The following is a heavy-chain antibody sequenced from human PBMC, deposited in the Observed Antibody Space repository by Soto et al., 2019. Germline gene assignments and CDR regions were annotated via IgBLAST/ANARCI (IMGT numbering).Heavy chain of an antibody. CDR1: GYTLTELS. D-gene: IGHD3-16*02. Sequence: EETVTRASVKVSCKVSGYTLTELSMHWVRQAPGKGLEWMGGFDPEDGETIYAQKFQGRVTMTEDTSTDTAYMELSSLRSEDTAVYYCATSLLWDYIWGSYRDANWFDPWGQGTLVTVSS. CDR2: FDPEDGET. V-gene: IGHV1-24*01. CDR3: ATSLLWDYIWGSYRDANWFDP. J-gene: IGHJ5*02.